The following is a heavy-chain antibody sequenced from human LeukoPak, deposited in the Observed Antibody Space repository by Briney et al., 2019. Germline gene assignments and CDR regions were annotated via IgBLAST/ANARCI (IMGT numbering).Heavy chain of an antibody. J-gene: IGHJ4*02. CDR3: AKDNNRQSTYYYDSSGYYGSDY. CDR1: GFTVSSNY. Sequence: GGSLRLSCAASGFTVSSNYMSWVRQAPGKGLEWVSVIYSGGSTYYADSVKGRFTISRDNSKNTLYLQMNSLRAEDTAVYYCAKDNNRQSTYYYDSSGYYGSDYWGQGTLVTVSS. D-gene: IGHD3-22*01. V-gene: IGHV3-53*01. CDR2: IYSGGST.